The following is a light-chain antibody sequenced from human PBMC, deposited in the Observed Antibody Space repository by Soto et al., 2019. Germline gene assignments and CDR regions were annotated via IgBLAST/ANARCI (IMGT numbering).Light chain of an antibody. J-gene: IGKJ5*01. CDR2: GAS. CDR3: QQYNNWPIT. CDR1: QRVYSN. Sequence: EILMTQSPDTLSVSPGESATLSCRASQRVYSNLAWYQQRPGQAPRLLIYGASTRATGVPARFSGRGSGTEFTLTISSLQSEDFAVYYCQQYNNWPITFGQGTRLEIK. V-gene: IGKV3-15*01.